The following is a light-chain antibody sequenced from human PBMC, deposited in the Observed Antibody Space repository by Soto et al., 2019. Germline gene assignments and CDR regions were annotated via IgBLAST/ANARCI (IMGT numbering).Light chain of an antibody. CDR3: QQYNSYST. Sequence: DIQMTQSPSTLSASVGDRVTITCRASQSISSWLAWYQQKPGKAPKLLIYDASSLESGVPSRLSGSGSGTEFALTISCLQPYDFVSYSCQQYNSYSTFGQGTKVEIK. CDR1: QSISSW. J-gene: IGKJ1*01. CDR2: DAS. V-gene: IGKV1-5*01.